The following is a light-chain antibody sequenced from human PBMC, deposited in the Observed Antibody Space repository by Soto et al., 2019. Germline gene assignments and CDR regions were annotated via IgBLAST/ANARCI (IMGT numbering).Light chain of an antibody. CDR3: MQPLQTPWT. CDR1: QSLLHSSGYNY. CDR2: LGS. Sequence: DIVMTQSPLSLRVTPGEPASISCRSCQSLLHSSGYNYLHWYLQKPGQSPQLLISLGSDRSSGVPDRFSGSGSGTDFTLNISRVEAEDVGVYYCMQPLQTPWTFGQGTKVEIK. V-gene: IGKV2-28*01. J-gene: IGKJ1*01.